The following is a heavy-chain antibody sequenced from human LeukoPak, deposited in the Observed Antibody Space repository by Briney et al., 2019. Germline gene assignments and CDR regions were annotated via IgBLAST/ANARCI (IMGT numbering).Heavy chain of an antibody. Sequence: SETLSLTCTVSSYYITTGHYWGWIRQPPGKGLEWIANIHHGGSTYYNPSLKSRVTISVDTSKNQFSLKLNSVTAADTAVYYCARDSDKTAMVFKSFDYWGQGTLATVSS. D-gene: IGHD5-18*01. J-gene: IGHJ4*02. V-gene: IGHV4-38-2*02. CDR3: ARDSDKTAMVFKSFDY. CDR2: IHHGGST. CDR1: SYYITTGHY.